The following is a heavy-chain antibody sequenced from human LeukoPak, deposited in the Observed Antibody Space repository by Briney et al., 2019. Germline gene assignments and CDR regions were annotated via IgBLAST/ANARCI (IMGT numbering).Heavy chain of an antibody. CDR1: GFIFSNSW. V-gene: IGHV3-7*01. CDR2: IRQDGIET. CDR3: ARLYSGSYSFDY. J-gene: IGHJ4*02. Sequence: GGSLRLSCAASGFIFSNSWMSWVRQTPGKELEWVANIRQDGIETDYMDSVKGRFIISRDNARNSLYLQMNSLRAEDKAVYYCARLYSGSYSFDYWGLGTLVTVSS. D-gene: IGHD1-26*01.